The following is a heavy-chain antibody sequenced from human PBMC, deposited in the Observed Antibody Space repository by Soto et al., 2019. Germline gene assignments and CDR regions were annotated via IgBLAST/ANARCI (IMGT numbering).Heavy chain of an antibody. J-gene: IGHJ4*02. Sequence: SVKGSFKASGGTFGSYAISWVRQAPGQGLEWMGGIIPIFGTANYAQKFQGRVTITADESTSTAYMELSSLRSEDTAVYYCARFIAVAGGPYVYFDYWGQGNLVTVSS. CDR2: IIPIFGTA. CDR1: GGTFGSYA. CDR3: ARFIAVAGGPYVYFDY. V-gene: IGHV1-69*13. D-gene: IGHD6-19*01.